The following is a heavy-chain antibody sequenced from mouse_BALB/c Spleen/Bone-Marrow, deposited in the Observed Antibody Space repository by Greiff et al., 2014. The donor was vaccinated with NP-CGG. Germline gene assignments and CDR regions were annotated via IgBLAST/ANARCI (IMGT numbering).Heavy chain of an antibody. J-gene: IGHJ2*01. CDR1: GYTFTSYW. Sequence: LVESGAELVRPGASVKLSCKASGYTFTSYWINWVKQRPGQGLEWIGNIYPSDSYTNYNQKFKDKATLTVDKSSSTAYMQLSSPTSEDSAVYYCTRGYYGSSYDYWGQGTTLTVSS. CDR2: IYPSDSYT. CDR3: TRGYYGSSYDY. V-gene: IGHV1-69*02. D-gene: IGHD1-1*01.